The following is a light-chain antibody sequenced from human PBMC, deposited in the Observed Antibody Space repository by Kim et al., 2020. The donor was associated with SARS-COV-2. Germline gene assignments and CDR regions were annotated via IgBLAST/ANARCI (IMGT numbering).Light chain of an antibody. CDR2: DVS. V-gene: IGLV2-14*03. CDR1: SSDVGAYNF. CDR3: SSYTTASSRL. Sequence: QSALTQPASVSGSPGQSITISCSGTSSDVGAYNFVSWYQQYPGKAPKLIIYDVSDRPSGISNRFSGSKSENTASLTISGLQPEDEADYHSSSYTTASSRLFGG. J-gene: IGLJ2*01.